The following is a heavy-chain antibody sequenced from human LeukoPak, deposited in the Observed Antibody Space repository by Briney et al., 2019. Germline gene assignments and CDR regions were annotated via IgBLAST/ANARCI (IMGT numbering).Heavy chain of an antibody. D-gene: IGHD3-9*01. J-gene: IGHJ4*02. V-gene: IGHV1-24*01. CDR3: ARAPEYDILTPHYFDY. Sequence: ASVKVSSKVSGYTLTELSMHWVRQAPGKGLEWMGGFDPEDGETIYAQKFQGRVTMTEDTSTDTAYMELSSLRSDDTAVYYCARAPEYDILTPHYFDYWGQGTLVTVSS. CDR1: GYTLTELS. CDR2: FDPEDGET.